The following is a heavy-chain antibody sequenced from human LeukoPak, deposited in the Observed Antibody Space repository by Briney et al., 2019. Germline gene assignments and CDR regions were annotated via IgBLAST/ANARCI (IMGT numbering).Heavy chain of an antibody. J-gene: IGHJ6*04. CDR1: AFTFSTYW. D-gene: IGHD3-3*01. V-gene: IGHV3-7*01. Sequence: GGSLRLSCAASAFTFSTYWMSWVRQAPGKGLEWVASIKQDGSEKYYVDSVKGRFTISRDNAKNSVYLQMNSLRAEDTAMYYCARRAANYDFWSGYNVWGKGTTVTVSS. CDR2: IKQDGSEK. CDR3: ARRAANYDFWSGYNV.